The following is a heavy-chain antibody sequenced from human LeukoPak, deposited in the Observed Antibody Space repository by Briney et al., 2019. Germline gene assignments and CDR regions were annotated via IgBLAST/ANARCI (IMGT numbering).Heavy chain of an antibody. Sequence: NTGGSLRLYCAASGFSFSSYGMMWVRQAPGKGLEWVSSITSTSDSTYYADSVKGRFTISRDNAKNSLYLHLNTLRAEDTAVYYCATGVENWGQGTLVTVSS. D-gene: IGHD5-24*01. J-gene: IGHJ4*02. CDR3: ATGVEN. V-gene: IGHV3-21*01. CDR2: ITSTSDST. CDR1: GFSFSSYG.